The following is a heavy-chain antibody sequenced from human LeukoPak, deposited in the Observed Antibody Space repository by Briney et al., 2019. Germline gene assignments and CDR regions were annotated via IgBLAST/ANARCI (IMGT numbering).Heavy chain of an antibody. CDR3: ARAIAVAGSYYFDY. CDR1: GFTFSDYY. D-gene: IGHD6-19*01. Sequence: GGSLRLSCAGSGFTFSDYYMAWIRQAPGKGLQRISYMRRGSDVKTYADSVKGRFTISRDNDKNSLYLQMNSLTAEDTAIYYCARAIAVAGSYYFDYWGQGTLVTVSS. J-gene: IGHJ4*02. CDR2: MRRGSDVK. V-gene: IGHV3-11*05.